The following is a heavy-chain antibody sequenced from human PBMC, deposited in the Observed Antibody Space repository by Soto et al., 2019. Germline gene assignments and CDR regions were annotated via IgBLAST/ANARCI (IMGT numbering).Heavy chain of an antibody. V-gene: IGHV4-30-2*01. CDR2: IYHSGST. Sequence: SETLSLPWSVARGSNIAGGYPWSWIRQPPGNGLEWIGYIYHSGSTYYNPSLKSRVSISVDRSKNQFSLKLSSVTAADTAVYYCARVPGPWGQGTLVTVSS. CDR1: RGSNIAGGYP. J-gene: IGHJ5*02. D-gene: IGHD7-27*01. CDR3: ARVPGP.